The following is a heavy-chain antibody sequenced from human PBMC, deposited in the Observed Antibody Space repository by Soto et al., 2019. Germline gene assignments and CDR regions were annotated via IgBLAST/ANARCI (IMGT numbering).Heavy chain of an antibody. V-gene: IGHV3-53*01. CDR2: IYSDGTT. J-gene: IGHJ6*02. Sequence: EVQLVESGGGLIQPGGSLRLSCAASGFTVSSNYMSWVRQAPGKGLEWVSVIYSDGTTYYAYSVKGRFTISRDNSKNMLYLQMNSLRAEDTAVYYCARDRSGSSGYYGMDVWGQGTTVTVSS. D-gene: IGHD3-10*01. CDR3: ARDRSGSSGYYGMDV. CDR1: GFTVSSNY.